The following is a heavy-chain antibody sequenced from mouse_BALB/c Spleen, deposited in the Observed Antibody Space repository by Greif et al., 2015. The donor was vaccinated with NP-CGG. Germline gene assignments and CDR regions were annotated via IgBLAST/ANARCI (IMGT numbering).Heavy chain of an antibody. D-gene: IGHD2-14*01. J-gene: IGHJ4*01. Sequence: QVQLQQSGAELARPGASVKMSCKAYGYTFTSYTMHWVKQRPGQGLEWIGYINPSSGYTNYNQKFKDKATLTADKSSSTAYMQLSSLTSEDSAVYYCASQVQDAMDYWGQGTSVTVSS. CDR3: ASQVQDAMDY. CDR2: INPSSGYT. V-gene: IGHV1-4*01. CDR1: GYTFTSYT.